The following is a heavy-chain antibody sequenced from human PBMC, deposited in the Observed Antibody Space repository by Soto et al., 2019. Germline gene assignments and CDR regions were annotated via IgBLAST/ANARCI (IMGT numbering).Heavy chain of an antibody. Sequence: QVQVVQSGAEVKEPGASVEVACKASGYTFTTYGISWVRQAPGQGLEWIGWINAYTGNTNYAQKVQGRVTMTTDTSTSTAYMELRSLRSDDTAVYYCARFYGSVSFPYDYWGQGTLVTVSS. D-gene: IGHD3-10*01. J-gene: IGHJ4*02. V-gene: IGHV1-18*01. CDR3: ARFYGSVSFPYDY. CDR2: INAYTGNT. CDR1: GYTFTTYG.